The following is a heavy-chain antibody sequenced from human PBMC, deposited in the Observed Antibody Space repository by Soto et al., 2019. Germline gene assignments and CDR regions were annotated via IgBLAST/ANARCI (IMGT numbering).Heavy chain of an antibody. CDR1: GYTFTGYY. V-gene: IGHV1-2*02. CDR3: ARVDYSNYVPYYGMDV. CDR2: INPNSGGT. D-gene: IGHD4-4*01. Sequence: GASVKVSCKASGYTFTGYYMHWVRQAPGQGLEWMGWINPNSGGTNYAQKFQGRVTMTRDTSISTAYMELSRLRSDDTAVYYRARVDYSNYVPYYGMDVWGQGTTVTVSS. J-gene: IGHJ6*02.